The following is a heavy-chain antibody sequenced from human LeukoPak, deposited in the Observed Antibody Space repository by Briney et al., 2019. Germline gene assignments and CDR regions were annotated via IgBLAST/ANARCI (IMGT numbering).Heavy chain of an antibody. CDR1: GGSISSSSYY. CDR2: IYYSGST. D-gene: IGHD3-22*01. Sequence: SETLSLTCTVSGGSISSSSYYWGWIRQPPGKGLEWIGSIYYSGSTYYNPSLKSRVTISIDTSTNQFSLKLSSVTAADTAVYYCARTPIYYFDNSGYYNWGQGTLVTVSA. J-gene: IGHJ4*02. CDR3: ARTPIYYFDNSGYYN. V-gene: IGHV4-39*07.